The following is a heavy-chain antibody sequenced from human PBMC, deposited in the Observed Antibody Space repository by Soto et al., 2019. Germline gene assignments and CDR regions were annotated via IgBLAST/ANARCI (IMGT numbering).Heavy chain of an antibody. V-gene: IGHV1-69*01. CDR1: GGIFSTYA. CDR3: ARDRDDYGSGNYYNRIDF. D-gene: IGHD3-10*01. Sequence: QVPLVQSGAEVKKPGSSVKVSCKASGGIFSTYAISWLRQAPGQGLEWMGGIIPIFGTPNYAQRFQGRVTITADESTSTDYMELSRLRSEDTAVYYCARDRDDYGSGNYYNRIDFWGQGTLVTVSS. CDR2: IIPIFGTP. J-gene: IGHJ4*02.